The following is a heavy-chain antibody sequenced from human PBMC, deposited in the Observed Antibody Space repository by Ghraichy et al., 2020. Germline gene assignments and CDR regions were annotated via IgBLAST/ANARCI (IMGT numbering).Heavy chain of an antibody. CDR1: GFTFSGSA. CDR2: IRSKANSYAT. D-gene: IGHD3-22*01. J-gene: IGHJ6*02. Sequence: GGSLRLSCAASGFTFSGSAMHWVRQASGKGLEWVGRIRSKANSYATAYAASVKGRFTISRDDSKNTAYLQMNSLKTEDTAVYYCTRHPGAYYDSSGVYYYYGMDVWGQGTTVTVSS. CDR3: TRHPGAYYDSSGVYYYYGMDV. V-gene: IGHV3-73*01.